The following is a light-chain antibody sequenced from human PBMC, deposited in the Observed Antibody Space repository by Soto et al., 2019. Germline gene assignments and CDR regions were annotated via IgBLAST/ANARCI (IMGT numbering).Light chain of an antibody. CDR3: LQSDNLPRT. V-gene: IGKV3-20*01. CDR2: GSS. Sequence: EIVLTQSPGTLSLSPGERATLSCRASQSVSSSYLAWYQQKPGQAPRLLVYGSSNRATGVSDRFSGSGSGTDFTLTISSLEPEDFAVYYCLQSDNLPRTFGQGTKVEI. J-gene: IGKJ1*01. CDR1: QSVSSSY.